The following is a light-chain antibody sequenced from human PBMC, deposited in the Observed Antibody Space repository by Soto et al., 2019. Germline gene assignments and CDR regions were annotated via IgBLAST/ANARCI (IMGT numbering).Light chain of an antibody. CDR2: EVS. CDR1: SSDVGGYNY. Sequence: QPALRQPASVSGSPGQSVTISCTGTSSDVGGYNYVSWYQQHPGKAPKLMIYEVSNRPSGVSNRFSGSKSGNTASLTISGLQAEDEADYYCSSYTSSSTPYVFGTGTKVTVL. V-gene: IGLV2-14*01. CDR3: SSYTSSSTPYV. J-gene: IGLJ1*01.